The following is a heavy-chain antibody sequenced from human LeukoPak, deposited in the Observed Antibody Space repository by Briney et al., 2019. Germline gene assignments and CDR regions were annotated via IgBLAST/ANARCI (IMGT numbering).Heavy chain of an antibody. Sequence: PGGSLRLSCAASGFTFSNYGMSWVRQAPGKGLEWVSAISGSGGSTYYADSVKGRFTISRDNAKNSLYLQMNSLRAEDTAVYYCASSGDIAAAAMYYFDYWGQGTLVTVSS. V-gene: IGHV3-23*01. D-gene: IGHD6-13*01. J-gene: IGHJ4*02. CDR3: ASSGDIAAAAMYYFDY. CDR1: GFTFSNYG. CDR2: ISGSGGST.